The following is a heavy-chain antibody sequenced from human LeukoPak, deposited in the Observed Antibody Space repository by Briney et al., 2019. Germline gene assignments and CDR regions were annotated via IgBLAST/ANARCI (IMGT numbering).Heavy chain of an antibody. Sequence: GESLKISCEGSGYTFTKYWIGWVRQMPGKGLGWMGIIHPGDSHTWYSPSFQGQVTISADKSISMAYLQWSSLKASDTATYFCARQPGMAAKSWYFDLWGRGTLVTVSS. J-gene: IGHJ2*01. V-gene: IGHV5-51*01. CDR1: GYTFTKYW. D-gene: IGHD5-24*01. CDR2: IHPGDSHT. CDR3: ARQPGMAAKSWYFDL.